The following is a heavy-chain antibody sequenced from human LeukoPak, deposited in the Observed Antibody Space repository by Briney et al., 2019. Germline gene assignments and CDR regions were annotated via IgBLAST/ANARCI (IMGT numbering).Heavy chain of an antibody. CDR1: GFTFSSYT. CDR2: ISWDGGST. V-gene: IGHV3-43*01. D-gene: IGHD5-24*01. CDR3: AKDMTDGYSHQYYFDY. Sequence: GGSLRLSCAASGFTFSSYTMHWVRHAPGKGLEWVSLISWDGGSTYYADSVKGRFTISRDNSKNSLYLQMNSLRTEDTALYYCAKDMTDGYSHQYYFDYWGQGTLVTVSS. J-gene: IGHJ4*02.